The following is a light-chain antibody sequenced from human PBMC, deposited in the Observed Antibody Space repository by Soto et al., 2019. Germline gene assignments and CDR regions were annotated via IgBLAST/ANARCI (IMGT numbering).Light chain of an antibody. V-gene: IGKV3-15*01. Sequence: EMVLTQSPGTLSLSPGERATLSCRASQSVSSYLAWYQQKPGQAPRLLIYGASTRATGIPARFSGSGSGTEFTLTISSLRSEDFAVYYCQQYNNWPTITFGQGTRLEIK. J-gene: IGKJ5*01. CDR2: GAS. CDR3: QQYNNWPTIT. CDR1: QSVSSY.